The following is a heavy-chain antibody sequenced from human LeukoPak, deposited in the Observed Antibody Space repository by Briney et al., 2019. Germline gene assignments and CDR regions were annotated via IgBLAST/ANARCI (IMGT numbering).Heavy chain of an antibody. CDR1: GFTFSSYG. Sequence: PGGSLRLSCAASGFTFSSYGMHWVRQAPGKGLEWVAFIRYDGSNKYYADSVKGRFTISRDNSKNTLYLQMNSLRAEDTAVYYCAKCMSGTGVCLNFDSWGQGILVTVSS. CDR2: IRYDGSNK. J-gene: IGHJ4*02. CDR3: AKCMSGTGVCLNFDS. D-gene: IGHD2-8*02. V-gene: IGHV3-30*02.